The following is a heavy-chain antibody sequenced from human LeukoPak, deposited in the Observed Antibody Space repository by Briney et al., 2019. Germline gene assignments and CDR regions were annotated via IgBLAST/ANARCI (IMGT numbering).Heavy chain of an antibody. Sequence: PGGSLRLSCAASGFTFSSYAMPWVRQAPGKGLEWVAVISYDGSNKYYADSVKGRFTISRDNSKNTLYLQMNSLRAEDTAVYYCARSGQRYCSSTSCYMGTIGSPMDVWGKGTTVTVSS. V-gene: IGHV3-30*01. D-gene: IGHD2-2*02. CDR1: GFTFSSYA. CDR3: ARSGQRYCSSTSCYMGTIGSPMDV. J-gene: IGHJ6*03. CDR2: ISYDGSNK.